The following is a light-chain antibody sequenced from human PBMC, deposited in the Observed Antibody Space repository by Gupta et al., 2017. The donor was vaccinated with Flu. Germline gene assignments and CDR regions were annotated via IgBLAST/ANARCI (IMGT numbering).Light chain of an antibody. V-gene: IGLV3-1*01. Sequence: SYELTQAPSVSLSPGQTASITCSGDRLEDKYVSWHQQKPGQFPVLVIYQDTKRPSGITERFSGSNSGHTATLTISETQPMDEADYYWQTWDRTTWVFGGGTKLTVL. CDR1: RLEDKY. J-gene: IGLJ3*02. CDR3: QTWDRTTWV. CDR2: QDT.